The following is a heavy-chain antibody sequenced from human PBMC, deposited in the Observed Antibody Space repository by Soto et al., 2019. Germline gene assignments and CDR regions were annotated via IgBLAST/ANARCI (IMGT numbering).Heavy chain of an antibody. Sequence: GASVKVSCKASGYTFTSYGISWVRQAPGQGLEWMGWISAYNGNTNYAQKLQGRVTMTTDTSTSTAYMELRSLRSDDTAVYYCARAITMIDPASPPYYFDYWGQGTLVTVSS. CDR1: GYTFTSYG. J-gene: IGHJ4*02. CDR2: ISAYNGNT. CDR3: ARAITMIDPASPPYYFDY. V-gene: IGHV1-18*01. D-gene: IGHD3-22*01.